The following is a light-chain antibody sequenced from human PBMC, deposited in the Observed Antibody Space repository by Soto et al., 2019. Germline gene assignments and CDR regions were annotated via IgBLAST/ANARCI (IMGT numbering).Light chain of an antibody. CDR3: QQYNKWPLT. V-gene: IGKV3-15*01. CDR2: GAS. Sequence: EIVLTQSPGTLSLSPGERATLSCRASQSVSIYLAWYQQKPGQAPRLLIYGASTGATGTPARFSGSGSGTEFTLTISSLQSEDFAVYYCQQYNKWPLTFGGGTKVDIK. J-gene: IGKJ4*01. CDR1: QSVSIY.